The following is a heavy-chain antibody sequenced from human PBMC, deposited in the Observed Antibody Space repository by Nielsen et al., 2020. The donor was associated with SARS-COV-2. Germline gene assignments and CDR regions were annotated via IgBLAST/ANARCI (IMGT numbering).Heavy chain of an antibody. Sequence: GESLKISCAASGFTFSSYAMSWVRQAPGKGLEWVSAISGSGGSTYYADSVKGRFTISRDNSKNTLYLQMNSLRAEDTAVYYCAKVRYYDSSGPYAFDIWGQGTMVTVSS. D-gene: IGHD3-22*01. CDR2: ISGSGGST. CDR3: AKVRYYDSSGPYAFDI. CDR1: GFTFSSYA. J-gene: IGHJ3*02. V-gene: IGHV3-23*01.